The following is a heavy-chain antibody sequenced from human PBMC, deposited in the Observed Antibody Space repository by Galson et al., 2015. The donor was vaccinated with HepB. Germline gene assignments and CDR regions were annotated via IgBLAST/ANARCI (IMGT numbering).Heavy chain of an antibody. CDR3: AKDPLYEEQQLVSAGFDY. V-gene: IGHV3-30*18. J-gene: IGHJ4*02. D-gene: IGHD6-13*01. CDR2: IPYDGSNK. CDR1: GFTFSGYG. Sequence: SLRLSCAASGFTFSGYGMHWVRQAPGKGLEWVAVIPYDGSNKYYADSVKGRFTISRDNSKNTLYLQMNSLRAEDTAVYYCAKDPLYEEQQLVSAGFDYWGQGTLVTVSS.